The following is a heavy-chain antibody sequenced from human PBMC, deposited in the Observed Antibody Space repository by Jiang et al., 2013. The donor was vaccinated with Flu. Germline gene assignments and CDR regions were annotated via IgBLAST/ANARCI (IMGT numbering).Heavy chain of an antibody. CDR3: AREHTAGVTRGAFDV. CDR1: GVSISSTSFY. Sequence: GPGLVKPSETLSLTCTVSGVSISSTSFYWTWIRRSTGQGPEWIGRTYGGVTTYNPSLESRVTISEDTSKNDFSLTLTSVTAADTAIYYCAREHTAGVTRGAFDVWGQGAMVTVTS. CDR2: TYGGVTT. V-gene: IGHV4-61*02. D-gene: IGHD5-18*01. J-gene: IGHJ3*01.